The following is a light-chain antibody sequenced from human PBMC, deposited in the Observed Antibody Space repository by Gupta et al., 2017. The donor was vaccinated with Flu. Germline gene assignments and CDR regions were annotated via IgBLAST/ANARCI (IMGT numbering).Light chain of an antibody. Sequence: DTLYMSPGERATRSCRARQSVSSSNSAWYQHKAGQAPRLLIYGASSRATGLPDRISGSGSGTXITLTIXMRDPEDFAVNCCQQDGNSPTTFGXGTMVEIK. V-gene: IGKV3-20*01. J-gene: IGKJ1*01. CDR3: QQDGNSPTT. CDR1: QSVSSSN. CDR2: GAS.